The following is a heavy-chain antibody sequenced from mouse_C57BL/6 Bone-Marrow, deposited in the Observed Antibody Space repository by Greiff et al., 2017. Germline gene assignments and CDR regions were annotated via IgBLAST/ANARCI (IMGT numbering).Heavy chain of an antibody. Sequence: VQLQESGAELMKPGASVKLSCTATGYTFTGYWIEWVKQRPGHGLEWIGEILPGSGSTNYNEKFKGKATFTADTSSNIAYMQLSSLTTEDSAIYYCTKYSSNYAYYFDYWGQGTTLTVSS. J-gene: IGHJ2*01. V-gene: IGHV1-9*01. D-gene: IGHD2-5*01. CDR3: TKYSSNYAYYFDY. CDR2: ILPGSGST. CDR1: GYTFTGYW.